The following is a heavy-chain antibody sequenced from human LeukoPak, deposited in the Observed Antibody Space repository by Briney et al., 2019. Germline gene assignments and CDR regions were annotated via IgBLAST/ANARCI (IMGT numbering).Heavy chain of an antibody. CDR2: ISYDGSNK. CDR3: ARDPLPDGSAWY. Sequence: GGSLRLSCAASGFTFSSYAMHWVRQAPGKGLEWVAVISYDGSNKYYADSVKGRFTISRDNSKNTLYLQMNSLRAEDTAVYYCARDPLPDGSAWYWGQGTLVTVSS. J-gene: IGHJ4*02. D-gene: IGHD6-19*01. CDR1: GFTFSSYA. V-gene: IGHV3-30-3*01.